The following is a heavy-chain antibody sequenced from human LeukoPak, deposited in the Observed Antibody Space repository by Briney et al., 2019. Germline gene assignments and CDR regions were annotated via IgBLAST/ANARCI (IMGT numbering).Heavy chain of an antibody. CDR1: GFTFSSYG. D-gene: IGHD3-22*01. V-gene: IGHV3-33*01. J-gene: IGHJ4*02. Sequence: GGSLRLSCAASGFTFSSYGMHWVRQAPGKGLEWVAVIWYDGSNKYYADSVKGRFTIPRDNSKNTLYLQMNSLRAEDTAVYYCARPRGAYDSSGYFDYWGQGTLVTVSS. CDR3: ARPRGAYDSSGYFDY. CDR2: IWYDGSNK.